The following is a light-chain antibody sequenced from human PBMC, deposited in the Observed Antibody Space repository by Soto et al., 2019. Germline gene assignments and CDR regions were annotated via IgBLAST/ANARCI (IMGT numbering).Light chain of an antibody. Sequence: EIVLTQSPATLSLSPGERATVSCRASQSVSSYLAWYQQKPGQAPRLLIYDTSDRATGIPARFSGSGSGTDFTLTISRLEPEDFAVYYCQLYGSSGTFGQGTKVDIK. CDR2: DTS. CDR3: QLYGSSGT. CDR1: QSVSSY. V-gene: IGKV3-11*01. J-gene: IGKJ1*01.